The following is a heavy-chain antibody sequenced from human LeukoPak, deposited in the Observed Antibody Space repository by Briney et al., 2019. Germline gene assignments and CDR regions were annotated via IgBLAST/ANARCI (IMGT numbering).Heavy chain of an antibody. CDR2: IWYDGSNK. V-gene: IGHV3-33*01. D-gene: IGHD1-26*01. J-gene: IGHJ4*02. CDR1: GFTFSSYG. CDR3: ARDHELLRGLDYFDY. Sequence: PGRSLRLSCAASGFTFSSYGMHWVRQAPGKGLEWVAVIWYDGSNKYYADSVKGRFTISRDNSKNTLYLQMNSLRAEDTAVYYCARDHELLRGLDYFDYWGQGTLVTVSS.